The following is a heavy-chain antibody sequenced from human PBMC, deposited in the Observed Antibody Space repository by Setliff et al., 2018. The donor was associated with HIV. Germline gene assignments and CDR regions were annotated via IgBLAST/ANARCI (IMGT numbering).Heavy chain of an antibody. D-gene: IGHD2-8*01. CDR3: VLYSTGASRFDN. CDR1: GDIFNKYT. J-gene: IGHJ4*02. Sequence: SVKASCKASGDIFNKYTFSWVRQAPGQGLEWVGRIIPMLGTPNYAQKFQVRFTMTADRSTDTAYMELSGLRSEDTAIYYCVLYSTGASRFDNWGQGTLVTVSS. V-gene: IGHV1-69*08. CDR2: IIPMLGTP.